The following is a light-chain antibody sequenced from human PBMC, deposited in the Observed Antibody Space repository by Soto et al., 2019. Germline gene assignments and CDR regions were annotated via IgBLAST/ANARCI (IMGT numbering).Light chain of an antibody. CDR2: KAS. CDR1: QSISDW. CDR3: QQYNTYRSLYT. Sequence: DIQMTQSPSTLSASVGDRVTITCRASQSISDWLAWYQQKPGKAPKVLIYKASSLESGVPSRFSGSGSGTEFTLTISGLQPDDFATYYRQQYNTYRSLYTFGQGTQLEIK. V-gene: IGKV1-5*03. J-gene: IGKJ2*01.